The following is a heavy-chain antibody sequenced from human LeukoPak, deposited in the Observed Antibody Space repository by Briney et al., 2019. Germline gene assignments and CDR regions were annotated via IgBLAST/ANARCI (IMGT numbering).Heavy chain of an antibody. V-gene: IGHV2-5*02. J-gene: IGHJ4*02. CDR1: GFSLSTSGVG. CDR2: IYWDDDK. Sequence: SGPTLVNPTQTLTLTCTFSGFSLSTSGVGVGWIRQPPGKALEWLALIYWDDDKCYSPSLKSRLTITKDTSKNQVVLTMTNMDPVDTATYYCARAYDILTGYSPFDYWGQGTLVTVSS. D-gene: IGHD3-9*01. CDR3: ARAYDILTGYSPFDY.